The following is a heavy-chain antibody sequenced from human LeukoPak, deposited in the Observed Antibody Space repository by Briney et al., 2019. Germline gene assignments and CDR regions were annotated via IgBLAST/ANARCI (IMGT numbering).Heavy chain of an antibody. D-gene: IGHD6-13*01. CDR2: ISPYNGDT. CDR3: ARGRHSSNWDEDFDY. J-gene: IGHJ4*02. V-gene: IGHV1-18*01. CDR1: GYTFTSYG. Sequence: AASVKVSCKASGYTFTSYGISWVRQAPGQGLEWVGWISPYNGDTNYAQKLQGRVTMTTDTSTNTAYMELRSLTSDDTAVYTCARGRHSSNWDEDFDYWGQGTLVTVSS.